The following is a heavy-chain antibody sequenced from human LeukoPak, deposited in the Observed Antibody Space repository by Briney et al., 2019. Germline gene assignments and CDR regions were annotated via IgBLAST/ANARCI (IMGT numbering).Heavy chain of an antibody. V-gene: IGHV1-2*02. J-gene: IGHJ4*02. D-gene: IGHD6-13*01. CDR2: INPSSGRT. CDR1: GYTFTGYY. Sequence: GASVKVSCKASGYTFTGYYMHWVRQAPGQGLEWMGWINPSSGRTNYAQNFQDRVAMTRDTSISTAYMELSSLRSDDTAVYYCARSTSSSWTGEYIDYWGQGTLVTVSS. CDR3: ARSTSSSWTGEYIDY.